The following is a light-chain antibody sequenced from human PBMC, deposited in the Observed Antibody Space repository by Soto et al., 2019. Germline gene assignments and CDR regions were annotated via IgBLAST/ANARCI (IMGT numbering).Light chain of an antibody. Sequence: EIEMTQSPATLSLAPGERVTLSCRASESVSTNLAWYQQKAGQAPRLLIYGASSRATGIPTRISGSGSGTEFTLTISSLQSEDFAVYYCQQYNSWPLTFGGGTKVDIK. CDR1: ESVSTN. V-gene: IGKV3D-15*01. CDR3: QQYNSWPLT. CDR2: GAS. J-gene: IGKJ4*01.